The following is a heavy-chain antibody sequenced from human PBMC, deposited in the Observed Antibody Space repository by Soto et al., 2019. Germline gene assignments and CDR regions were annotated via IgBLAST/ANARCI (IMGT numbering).Heavy chain of an antibody. D-gene: IGHD6-25*01. J-gene: IGHJ4*02. CDR2: MNPNSGNT. CDR3: ARETAGRFDY. CDR1: GYTFTSYD. V-gene: IGHV1-8*01. Sequence: QVQLVQSGAEVKKPGASVKVSCKASGYTFTSYDINWVRQATGQGLEWMGWMNPNSGNTAYAQKFXGXAXMXXNTSISTAYMELSSLRSEDTAVYYCARETAGRFDYWGQGTLVTVSS.